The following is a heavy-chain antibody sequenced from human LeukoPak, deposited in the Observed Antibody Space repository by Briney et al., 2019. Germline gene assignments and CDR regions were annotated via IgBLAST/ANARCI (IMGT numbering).Heavy chain of an antibody. Sequence: SETLSLTCTVSGGSISSYYWSWIRQPPGKRLEWIGYIYYSGSTNYNPSLKSRVTISVDTSKNQFSLKLSSVTAADTAVYYCARHRSGYDAFDIWGQGKMVTVSS. J-gene: IGHJ3*02. D-gene: IGHD3-22*01. CDR3: ARHRSGYDAFDI. CDR1: GGSISSYY. V-gene: IGHV4-59*08. CDR2: IYYSGST.